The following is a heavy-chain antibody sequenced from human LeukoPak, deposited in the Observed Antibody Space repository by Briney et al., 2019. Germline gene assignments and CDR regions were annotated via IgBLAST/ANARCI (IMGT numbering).Heavy chain of an antibody. CDR3: ARARATIFGVVTSFYGMDV. D-gene: IGHD3-3*01. V-gene: IGHV1-69*13. Sequence: ASVKVSCKSSGGTFSSYAISWVRQAPGQGLEWMGGIIPIFGTANYAQKFQGRVTITADESTSTAYMELSSLRSEDTAVYYCARARATIFGVVTSFYGMDVWGQGTTVTVSS. CDR1: GGTFSSYA. CDR2: IIPIFGTA. J-gene: IGHJ6*02.